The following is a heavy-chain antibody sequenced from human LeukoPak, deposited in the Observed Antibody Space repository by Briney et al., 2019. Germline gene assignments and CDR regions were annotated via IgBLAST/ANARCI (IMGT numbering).Heavy chain of an antibody. V-gene: IGHV4-59*08. CDR1: GGSISSYY. J-gene: IGHJ4*02. D-gene: IGHD6-13*01. CDR3: ARQGYSSSWYSIDY. Sequence: SETLSLTCTVSGGSISSYYWSWIRQPPGKGLEWIGYIYYSGSTNYNPSLKSRVTISVDTSKNQFSLKLSSVTAADTAVYYCARQGYSSSWYSIDYWGQGTLVTVSS. CDR2: IYYSGST.